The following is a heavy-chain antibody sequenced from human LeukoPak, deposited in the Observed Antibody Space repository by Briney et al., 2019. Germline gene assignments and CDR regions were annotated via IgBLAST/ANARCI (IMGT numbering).Heavy chain of an antibody. J-gene: IGHJ6*02. V-gene: IGHV3-9*01. Sequence: GGSLRLSCAASGFSFDDYAMHWVRQAPGKGLEWVSGITWNGGSVGYADSVKGRFTISRDNAKNSLYLQMSSLRAEDTALYCCAAGGDMEVVAATVMDVWGQGTTVTVSS. CDR2: ITWNGGSV. D-gene: IGHD2-2*01. CDR3: AAGGDMEVVAATVMDV. CDR1: GFSFDDYA.